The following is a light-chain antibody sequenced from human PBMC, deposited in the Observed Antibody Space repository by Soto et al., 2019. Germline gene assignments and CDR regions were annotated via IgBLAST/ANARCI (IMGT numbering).Light chain of an antibody. J-gene: IGKJ1*01. CDR3: QQYVSSVT. CDR1: QSVDSSF. Sequence: EIVLTQSPGFLSLSPGERATLSCRASQSVDSSFFAWYQQKPGQAPRLLIYGASKRATCIPDRFSGSGSGADSTLTISRLEPKDFAVYYCQQYVSSVTFGQGAKVEIK. CDR2: GAS. V-gene: IGKV3-20*01.